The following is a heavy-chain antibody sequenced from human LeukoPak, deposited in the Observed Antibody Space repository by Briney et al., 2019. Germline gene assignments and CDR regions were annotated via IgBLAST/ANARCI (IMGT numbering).Heavy chain of an antibody. CDR3: AREGSSHLNWFDP. D-gene: IGHD6-13*01. V-gene: IGHV4-59*12. CDR1: GGSISSYY. J-gene: IGHJ5*02. CDR2: IHYSGST. Sequence: PSETLSLTCTVSGGSISSYYWSWIRQPPGKGLEWIGYIHYSGSTNYNPSLKSRVTISVDTSKNQFSLKLSSVTAADTAVYYCAREGSSHLNWFDPWGQGTLVTVSS.